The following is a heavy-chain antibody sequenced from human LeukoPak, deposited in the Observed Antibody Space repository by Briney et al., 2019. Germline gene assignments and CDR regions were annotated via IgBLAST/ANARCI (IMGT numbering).Heavy chain of an antibody. CDR1: GGSFSGYY. J-gene: IGHJ3*02. CDR2: INHSGST. Sequence: SETLSLTCAVYGGSFSGYYWSWIRQPPGKGLEWIGEINHSGSTNYNPSLKSRVTISVDTSKNQFSLKLSSVTAADTAVYYCARAHRIAVAASPWSAFDIWGQGTMVTVSS. D-gene: IGHD6-19*01. CDR3: ARAHRIAVAASPWSAFDI. V-gene: IGHV4-34*01.